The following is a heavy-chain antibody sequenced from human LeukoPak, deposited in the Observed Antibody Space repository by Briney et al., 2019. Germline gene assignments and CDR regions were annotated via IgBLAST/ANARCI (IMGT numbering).Heavy chain of an antibody. V-gene: IGHV4-31*03. Sequence: SQTLSLTCTVSGGSISSGGYYWSWIRQHPGKGLEWIGYIFYSGSTYYNPSLKSRVTISVDTSENQFSLELSSVTAADTAVYYCARGGSGSYPYYHYYYMDVWGKGTTVTVSS. D-gene: IGHD1-26*01. CDR3: ARGGSGSYPYYHYYYMDV. CDR2: IFYSGST. CDR1: GGSISSGGYY. J-gene: IGHJ6*03.